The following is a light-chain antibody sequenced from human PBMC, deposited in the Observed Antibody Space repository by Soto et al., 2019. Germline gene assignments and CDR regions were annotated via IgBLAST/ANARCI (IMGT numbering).Light chain of an antibody. CDR1: QSVSSSY. J-gene: IGKJ1*01. V-gene: IGKV3-20*01. Sequence: EIVLTQSPGTLSLSPGERATLSCRASQSVSSSYLAWYQQKPGQAPRLLICGASSRATGIPDRFTGSGSGTDFTLTISRLEPEDCAVFYCHQYGSSPQTFGQGTKVEIK. CDR2: GAS. CDR3: HQYGSSPQT.